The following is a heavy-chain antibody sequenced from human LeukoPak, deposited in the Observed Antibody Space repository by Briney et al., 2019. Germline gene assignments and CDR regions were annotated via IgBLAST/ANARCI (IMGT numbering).Heavy chain of an antibody. Sequence: GGSLRLSCAASGFTVSSYYMSWVRQAPGKGLEWVSVIYSGDNTYYADSVKGRFTISRDNSKNTLYLQMNSLRAEDTAVYYCAKDLGVVVPAAISAGGYWGQGTLVTVSS. CDR3: AKDLGVVVPAAISAGGY. J-gene: IGHJ4*02. CDR2: IYSGDNT. V-gene: IGHV3-53*01. D-gene: IGHD2-2*02. CDR1: GFTVSSYY.